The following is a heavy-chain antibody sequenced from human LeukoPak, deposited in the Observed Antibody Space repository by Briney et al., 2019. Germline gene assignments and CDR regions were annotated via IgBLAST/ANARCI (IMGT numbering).Heavy chain of an antibody. CDR1: GGSISSYY. CDR2: IYYSGST. Sequence: SETLSLTCTVSGGSISSYYWSWIRQPPGKGLEWIGYIYYSGSTNYNPSLKSRVAISVDTSKNQFSLKLSSVTAADTAVYYCARIIAAAGGDWGQGTLVTVSS. V-gene: IGHV4-59*12. D-gene: IGHD6-13*01. CDR3: ARIIAAAGGD. J-gene: IGHJ4*02.